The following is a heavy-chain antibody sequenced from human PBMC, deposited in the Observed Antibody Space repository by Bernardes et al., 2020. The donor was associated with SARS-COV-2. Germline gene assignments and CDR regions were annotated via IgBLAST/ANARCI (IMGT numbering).Heavy chain of an antibody. J-gene: IGHJ6*02. CDR2: INPNSGGT. V-gene: IGHV1-2*02. CDR1: GYTFTGYY. CDR3: ARVGGGTMVRGVSYYYGMDV. Sequence: ASVQVSCKASGYTFTGYYMHWVRQAPGQGLEWMGWINPNSGGTNYAQKFQGRVTMTRDTSISTAYMELSRLRSDDTAVYYCARVGGGTMVRGVSYYYGMDVWSQGTTVTVSS. D-gene: IGHD3-10*01.